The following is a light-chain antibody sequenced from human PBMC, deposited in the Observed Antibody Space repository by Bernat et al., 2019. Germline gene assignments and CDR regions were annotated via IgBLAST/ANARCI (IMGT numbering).Light chain of an antibody. CDR3: QENSIFWT. J-gene: IGKJ1*01. CDR1: QSVSSY. V-gene: IGKV3-20*01. Sequence: SFRTSQSVSSYLAWYQQKPGQAPRLLIYGASSRATGIPDRFSGSGSVTDFTLTISSLDPEDFAGYYCQENSIFWTFGTRTKVEIK. CDR2: GAS.